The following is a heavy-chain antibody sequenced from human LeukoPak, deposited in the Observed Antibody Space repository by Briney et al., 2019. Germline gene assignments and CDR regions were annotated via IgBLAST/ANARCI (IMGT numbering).Heavy chain of an antibody. J-gene: IGHJ4*02. CDR2: IKQDGSEK. CDR3: ARGTAAYYDILTGLLILNYFDY. Sequence: PGGSLRLSCAASGCTFSSYSMNWVRQAPGKGLEWVANIKQDGSEKYYVDSVKGRVTISRDNTKNSLYMQMNSLRAEDTAVYYCARGTAAYYDILTGLLILNYFDYWGQGTLVTVSS. CDR1: GCTFSSYS. V-gene: IGHV3-7*01. D-gene: IGHD3-9*01.